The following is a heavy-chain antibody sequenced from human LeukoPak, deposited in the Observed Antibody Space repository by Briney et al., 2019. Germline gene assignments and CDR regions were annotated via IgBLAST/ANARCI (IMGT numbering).Heavy chain of an antibody. CDR3: ARAYYYGSGSSLNYYYYYMDV. CDR2: IYYSGST. V-gene: IGHV4-59*01. D-gene: IGHD3-10*01. J-gene: IGHJ6*03. CDR1: GGSISRYY. Sequence: SETLSLTCTVSGGSISRYYWSWIRQPPGKGLEWIGYIYYSGSTNYNPSLKSRVTISVDTSKNQFSLKLSSVTAADTAVYYCARAYYYGSGSSLNYYYYYMDVWGKGTTVTVSS.